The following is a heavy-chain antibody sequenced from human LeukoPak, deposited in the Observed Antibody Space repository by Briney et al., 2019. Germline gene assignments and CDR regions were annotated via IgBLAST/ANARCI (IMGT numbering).Heavy chain of an antibody. CDR3: ARGFPSSRGAFDI. Sequence: GASVKVSCKASGYTFTIFDINWLRQATGQELEGMGWMNPNSGNTGYAQKFQGRVTMTSNTSTSTAYMELSSLRSDDTAVYYCARGFPSSRGAFDIWGQGTMVTVSS. CDR1: GYTFTIFD. V-gene: IGHV1-8*01. J-gene: IGHJ3*02. D-gene: IGHD6-13*01. CDR2: MNPNSGNT.